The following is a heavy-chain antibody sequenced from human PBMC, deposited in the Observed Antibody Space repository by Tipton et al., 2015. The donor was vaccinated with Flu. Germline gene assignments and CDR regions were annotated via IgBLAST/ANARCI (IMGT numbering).Heavy chain of an antibody. J-gene: IGHJ5*02. Sequence: GLVKPSETLSLTCTVSGGSINTYYWSWIRQPPGKGLEWVGHIHYSGDTNYNPSLKSRVTISFDTSKNQVSLKLNSVTAADTAVYYCARQASLRFLETRPSWFDPWGQGTLVTVSS. D-gene: IGHD3-3*01. V-gene: IGHV4-59*08. CDR1: GGSINTYY. CDR3: ARQASLRFLETRPSWFDP. CDR2: IHYSGDT.